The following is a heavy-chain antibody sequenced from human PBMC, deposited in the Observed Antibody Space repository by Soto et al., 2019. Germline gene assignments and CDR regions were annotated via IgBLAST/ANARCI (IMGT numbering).Heavy chain of an antibody. V-gene: IGHV1-69*08. J-gene: IGHJ4*02. CDR3: ARDPPSLGYESSCNDY. D-gene: IGHD3-22*01. CDR1: GGTFSSYT. Sequence: QVQLVQSGAEVKKPGSSVKVSCKASGGTFSSYTISWVRQAPGQGLEWMGRIIPILGIANYAQKLQGRVTITADKSTSTAYMELSSLRSEDTAVYYCARDPPSLGYESSCNDYWGQGTLVTVSS. CDR2: IIPILGIA.